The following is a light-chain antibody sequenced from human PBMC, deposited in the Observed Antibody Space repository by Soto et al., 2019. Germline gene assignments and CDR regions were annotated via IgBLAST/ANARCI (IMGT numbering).Light chain of an antibody. CDR2: GAS. V-gene: IGKV3-15*01. CDR3: QQYNNWPLYT. J-gene: IGKJ2*01. CDR1: QSVSSN. Sequence: EIVMTQSPATLSVSPGERATLSCRASQSVSSNLAWYQQKPGQAPRLLLYGASTRATGIPARLSGSGSGTESTLTVSSLQFEDFTAYYCQQYNNWPLYTFRQGTKLESK.